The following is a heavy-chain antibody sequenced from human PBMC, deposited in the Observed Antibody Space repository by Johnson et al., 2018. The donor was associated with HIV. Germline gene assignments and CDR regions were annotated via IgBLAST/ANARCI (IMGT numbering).Heavy chain of an antibody. CDR2: IYSGGST. CDR1: GFTVSSNY. J-gene: IGHJ3*02. CDR3: ARGGWGDAFDI. Sequence: EVQLVESGGGLVQPGGSLRLSCAASGFTVSSNYMSWVRQAPGKGLEWVLVIYSGGSTYYADSVKGRFTISRDNAKNSLYLQMNSLRAEDTAVYYCARGGWGDAFDIWGQGTMVTVSS. V-gene: IGHV3-66*01. D-gene: IGHD3-16*01.